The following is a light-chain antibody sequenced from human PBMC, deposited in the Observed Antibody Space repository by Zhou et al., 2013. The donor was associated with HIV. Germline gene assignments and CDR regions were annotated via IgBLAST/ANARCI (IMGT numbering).Light chain of an antibody. J-gene: IGKJ4*01. V-gene: IGKV1-5*03. CDR2: KAS. CDR1: QNVGAY. CDR3: QQFSSYSPIT. Sequence: DIQMTQSPSTLSASVGDRVTITCRASQNVGAYLAWYQQKRGEAPKLLIYKASTLQSGVPSRFSGSGYGTEFTLTIYGLQPEDFATYYCQQFSSYSPITFGGGTKVEI.